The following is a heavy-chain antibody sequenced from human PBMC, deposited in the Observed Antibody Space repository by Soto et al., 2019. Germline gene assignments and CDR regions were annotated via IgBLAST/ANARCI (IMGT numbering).Heavy chain of an antibody. CDR2: IYWDDDK. Sequence: QITLKESGPTLVKPTQTLTLTCTFSGFSLSSTRMAVGWIRQTPGKALEWLALIYWDDDKRYSPFLKSRITITKDTSKNQVVLTMSNMDPVDTARYYCAHIVVAGLGYYLDYWGQGTLVTVSS. D-gene: IGHD6-19*01. CDR3: AHIVVAGLGYYLDY. J-gene: IGHJ4*02. CDR1: GFSLSSTRMA. V-gene: IGHV2-5*02.